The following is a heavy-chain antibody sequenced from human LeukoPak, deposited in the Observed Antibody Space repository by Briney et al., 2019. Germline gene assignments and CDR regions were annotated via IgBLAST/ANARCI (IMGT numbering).Heavy chain of an antibody. Sequence: PGGSLRLSCAASGFTFSNYAMSWVRQAPGKGLKWVSHIRGSGGTTHYADSVKGRFTISRDNSKSMLFLQMNILRGEDTAVYYCARPYSYGSGNSYSHFDYWGQGTLVTVSS. V-gene: IGHV3-23*01. D-gene: IGHD3-10*01. CDR3: ARPYSYGSGNSYSHFDY. J-gene: IGHJ4*02. CDR1: GFTFSNYA. CDR2: IRGSGGTT.